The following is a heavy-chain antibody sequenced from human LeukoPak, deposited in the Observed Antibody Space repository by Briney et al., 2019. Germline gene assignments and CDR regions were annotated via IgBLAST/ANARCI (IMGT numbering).Heavy chain of an antibody. CDR1: GGSISSYY. CDR2: IYTSGST. V-gene: IGHV4-4*07. Sequence: SETLSLTCTVSGGSISSYYWSWIRQPAGKGLEWIGRIYTSGSTNYNPSLKSRVTMSVDTSKNQFSLKLSSVTAADTAVYYCARGGDGYHTPPFDYWGQGTLVTVSS. CDR3: ARGGDGYHTPPFDY. J-gene: IGHJ4*02. D-gene: IGHD5-12*01.